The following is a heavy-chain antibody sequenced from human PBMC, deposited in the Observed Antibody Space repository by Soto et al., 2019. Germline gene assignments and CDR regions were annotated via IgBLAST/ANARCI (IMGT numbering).Heavy chain of an antibody. Sequence: SETLSLTCAVSGYSISSGYYWGWIRQPPGKGLEWIGSIYHSGSTYYNPSLKSRVTISVDTSKNQFSLKLNSVTAADTAVYYCARDRQWPNRDFDYWGQGTLVTVSS. CDR2: IYHSGST. J-gene: IGHJ4*02. CDR3: ARDRQWPNRDFDY. V-gene: IGHV4-38-2*02. CDR1: GYSISSGYY. D-gene: IGHD6-19*01.